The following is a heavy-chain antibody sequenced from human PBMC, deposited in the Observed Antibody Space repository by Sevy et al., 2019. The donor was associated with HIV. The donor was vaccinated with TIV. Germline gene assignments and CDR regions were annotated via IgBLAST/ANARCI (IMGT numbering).Heavy chain of an antibody. CDR3: ARAFCSGGRCYSLAY. CDR2: ISPHNGYT. CDR1: GYTFSTYR. D-gene: IGHD2-15*01. Sequence: ASGKVSCKVSGYTFSTYRITWVRQAPGQGLEWMGWISPHNGYTNYARKLQGKVSMTTDTSTTTAYMELRGLTSDDTALYYCARAFCSGGRCYSLAYWGQGTLVTVSS. V-gene: IGHV1-18*01. J-gene: IGHJ4*02.